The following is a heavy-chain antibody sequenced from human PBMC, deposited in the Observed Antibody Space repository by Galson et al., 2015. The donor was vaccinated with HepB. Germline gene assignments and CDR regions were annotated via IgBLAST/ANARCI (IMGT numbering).Heavy chain of an antibody. J-gene: IGHJ4*02. Sequence: SLRLSCAASGFTFTSHAMSWVRQAPGKGLGWVSSVNGRGVNTYYPDSVKGRFTISRDNSKNTLYLQMGSLRVEDTAVYYCAKDDDSRYNWNYFGDWGQGTLVTVSS. D-gene: IGHD1-20*01. V-gene: IGHV3-23*01. CDR1: GFTFTSHA. CDR2: VNGRGVNT. CDR3: AKDDDSRYNWNYFGD.